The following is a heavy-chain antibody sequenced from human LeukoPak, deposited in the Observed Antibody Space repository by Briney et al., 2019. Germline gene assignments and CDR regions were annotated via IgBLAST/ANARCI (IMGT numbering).Heavy chain of an antibody. CDR3: ARVSLLRYFDWSPVPFDY. V-gene: IGHV3-21*01. CDR1: GFTFSSYS. CDR2: ISSSSSYI. Sequence: GGSLRLSCAASGFTFSSYSMNWVRQAPGKGLEWVSSISSSSSYIYYADPVKGRFTISRDNAKNSLYLQMNSLRAEDTAVYYCARVSLLRYFDWSPVPFDYWGQGTLVTVSS. J-gene: IGHJ4*02. D-gene: IGHD3-9*01.